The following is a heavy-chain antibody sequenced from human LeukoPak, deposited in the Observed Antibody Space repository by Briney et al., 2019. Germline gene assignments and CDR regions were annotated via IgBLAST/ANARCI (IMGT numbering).Heavy chain of an antibody. V-gene: IGHV4-4*07. CDR3: ARGWMVRGRGFAFDI. J-gene: IGHJ3*02. CDR2: IYTSGST. D-gene: IGHD3-10*01. CDR1: GGSISSYY. Sequence: PSETLSLTCTVSGGSISSYYWSWIRQPAGKGLEWIGRIYTSGSTNYNPSLKSRVTISVDTSKNQFSLKLSSVTAADTAVYYCARGWMVRGRGFAFDIWGQGTMVTVSS.